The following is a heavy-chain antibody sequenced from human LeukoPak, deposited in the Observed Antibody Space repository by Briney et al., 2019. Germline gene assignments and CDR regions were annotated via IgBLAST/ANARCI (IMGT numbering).Heavy chain of an antibody. CDR2: ISPSGGST. CDR3: ARATSGYDYPSDY. J-gene: IGHJ4*02. Sequence: GASVKVSCKASGYTFTSYYMHWVRQAPGQGLEWRGIISPSGGSTSYAQKFQGRVTMTRDTSTSTVYMELSSLRSEDTAVYYCARATSGYDYPSDYWGQGTLVTVSS. CDR1: GYTFTSYY. V-gene: IGHV1-46*01. D-gene: IGHD5-12*01.